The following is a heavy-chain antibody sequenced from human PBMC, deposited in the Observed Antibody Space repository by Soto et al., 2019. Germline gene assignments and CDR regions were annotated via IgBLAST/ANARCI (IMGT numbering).Heavy chain of an antibody. V-gene: IGHV1-18*01. D-gene: IGHD5-12*01. CDR3: ARDLVGVGGTIVATIPRGGAEFDY. CDR1: GYTFTSYG. Sequence: ASVKVSCKASGYTFTSYGISWVRQAPGQGLEWMGWISAYNGNTNYAQKLQGRVTMTTDTSTSTAYMELRSLRSDDTAVYYCARDLVGVGGTIVATIPRGGAEFDYWGQGTLVTVSS. J-gene: IGHJ4*02. CDR2: ISAYNGNT.